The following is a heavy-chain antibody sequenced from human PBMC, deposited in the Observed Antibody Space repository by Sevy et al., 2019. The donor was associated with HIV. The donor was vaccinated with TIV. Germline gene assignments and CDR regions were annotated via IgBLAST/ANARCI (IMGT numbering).Heavy chain of an antibody. D-gene: IGHD5-18*01. CDR1: GFTLSIYW. CDR2: INRDGSST. Sequence: GGPLRLSCAASGFTLSIYWMHWVRQVPGKGLVWVSRINRDGSSTRYADSVKGRFTFSRDNAKNTLYLQMNSLRAEDTAVYYCVREGVGGYSYGFDYWGQGTLVTVSS. CDR3: VREGVGGYSYGFDY. V-gene: IGHV3-74*01. J-gene: IGHJ4*02.